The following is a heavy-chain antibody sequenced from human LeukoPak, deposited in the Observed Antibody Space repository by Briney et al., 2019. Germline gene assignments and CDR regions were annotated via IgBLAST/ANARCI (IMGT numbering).Heavy chain of an antibody. V-gene: IGHV4-59*08. CDR3: ARQGPGGYYDSSGYYVLYWYFDL. D-gene: IGHD3-22*01. Sequence: KPSETLSLTCTVSGGSISSYHWNWIRQPPGKGLEWIGYIHYSGSADYNPALKSRVTISVDTSKHQLSLKLSSVTAADTAVYYCARQGPGGYYDSSGYYVLYWYFDLWGRGTLVTVSS. J-gene: IGHJ2*01. CDR2: IHYSGSA. CDR1: GGSISSYH.